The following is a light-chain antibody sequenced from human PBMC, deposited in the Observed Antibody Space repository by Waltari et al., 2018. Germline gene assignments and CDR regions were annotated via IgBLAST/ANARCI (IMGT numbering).Light chain of an antibody. Sequence: EIVLTQSPATLSVSPGERVTPSCRASQTISSDLVWYQQKPGQAPRLLIYDASTRATDIPVRFSGSGSGTEFTLTISGLQSEDFAVYYCQQYKKWPPLTFGGGTKLEIK. CDR3: QQYKKWPPLT. V-gene: IGKV3-15*01. J-gene: IGKJ4*01. CDR1: QTISSD. CDR2: DAS.